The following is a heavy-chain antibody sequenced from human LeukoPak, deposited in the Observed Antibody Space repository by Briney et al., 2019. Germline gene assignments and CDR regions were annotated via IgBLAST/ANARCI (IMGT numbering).Heavy chain of an antibody. J-gene: IGHJ3*02. CDR2: ISWNSGSI. D-gene: IGHD3-10*01. CDR3: AREMGGSGSYGHDAFDI. Sequence: GGSLRLSCAASGFTFDDYAMHWVRQAPGKGLEWVSGISWNSGSIGYADSVKGRFTISRDNAKNSLYLQMNSLRAEDTAVYYCAREMGGSGSYGHDAFDIWGQGTMVTVSS. CDR1: GFTFDDYA. V-gene: IGHV3-9*01.